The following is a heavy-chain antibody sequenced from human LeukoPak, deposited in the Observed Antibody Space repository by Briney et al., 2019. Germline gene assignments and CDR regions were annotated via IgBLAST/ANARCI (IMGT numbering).Heavy chain of an antibody. CDR1: GFTFSSYA. D-gene: IGHD3-22*01. CDR2: ISAGAGT. V-gene: IGHV3-23*01. CDR3: AKTYYYDSLLDY. Sequence: GGSLRLSCAASGFTFSSYAMTWVRQAPGKGLEWVSSISAGAGTYYADSVKGRFTISRDNSKNTLYLQMNSLRAEDTAVYYCAKTYYYDSLLDYWGQGTLVTVSS. J-gene: IGHJ4*02.